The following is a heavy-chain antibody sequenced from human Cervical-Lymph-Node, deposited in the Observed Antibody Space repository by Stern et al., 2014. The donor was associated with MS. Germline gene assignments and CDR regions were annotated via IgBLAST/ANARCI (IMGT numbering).Heavy chain of an antibody. D-gene: IGHD3-3*01. J-gene: IGHJ4*01. CDR2: INPNRGGT. Sequence: VQLVESGAEAKAPGASLKVSCRASGYIFTDYYLHWVRQAPGQGLEWLGGINPNRGGTNYAQNFQGRVTMTRDTSISTAYMELRWLGYADTAVYYCARGSGTAYDLRGDYWGQGTLVTVSS. CDR3: ARGSGTAYDLRGDY. CDR1: GYIFTDYY. V-gene: IGHV1-2*02.